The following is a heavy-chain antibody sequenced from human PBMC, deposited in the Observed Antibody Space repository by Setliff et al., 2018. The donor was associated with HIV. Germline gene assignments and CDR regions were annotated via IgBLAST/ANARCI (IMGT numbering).Heavy chain of an antibody. J-gene: IGHJ6*02. CDR3: ARLGSGWSDSYYYAMDI. D-gene: IGHD6-19*01. CDR1: GYTFTTYG. Sequence: ASVKVSCRASGYTFTTYGISWVRQAPGHGLEWMGWISPNFGHTNYAQNFLGRVTMTVDTSTSRAYMELRSLRSDDTAMYFCARLGSGWSDSYYYAMDIWGQGTTVTVSS. V-gene: IGHV1-18*01. CDR2: ISPNFGHT.